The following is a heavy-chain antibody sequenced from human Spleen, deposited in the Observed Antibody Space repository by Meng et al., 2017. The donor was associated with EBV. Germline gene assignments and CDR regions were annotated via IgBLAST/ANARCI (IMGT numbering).Heavy chain of an antibody. CDR2: TRNKANSHTT. J-gene: IGHJ4*02. V-gene: IGHV3-72*01. D-gene: IGHD1-26*01. CDR1: GFTFSDHY. CDR3: ARADWSSGSYNDY. Sequence: EVQLVESGGGLVQPGWSLRLSGTASGFTFSDHYMDWVRQAPGKGLEWVGRTRNKANSHTTEYAASVKGRFIISRDDSKNSLYLQMNSLKTEDTAVYYCARADWSSGSYNDYWGQGTLGTVSS.